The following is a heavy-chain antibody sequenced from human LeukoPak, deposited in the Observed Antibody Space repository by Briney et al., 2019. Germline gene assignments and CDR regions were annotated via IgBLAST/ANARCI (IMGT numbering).Heavy chain of an antibody. CDR2: IYYSGST. CDR3: ARDKDGGNSGLDY. D-gene: IGHD4-23*01. Sequence: PSETLSLTCSVSGGSISSYYWSWIRQPPGKGLEWIGYIYYSGSTNYNPSLKSRVTISVDTSKNQFSLKLSSVTAADTAVYYCARDKDGGNSGLDYWGQGTLVTVSS. V-gene: IGHV4-59*01. J-gene: IGHJ4*02. CDR1: GGSISSYY.